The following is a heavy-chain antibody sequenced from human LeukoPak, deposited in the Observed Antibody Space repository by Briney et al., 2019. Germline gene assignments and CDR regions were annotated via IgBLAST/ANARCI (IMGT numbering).Heavy chain of an antibody. V-gene: IGHV3-48*01. Sequence: GGCLRLSCAASGFTFSSYSMNWGRQAPGKGLEWLSFIGSSRSTIYYTDSVKGRFTISRDNAKNSLYLQMNSLRAEDTAVYYCARDVGVYGDYDILGYWGQGTLVTVSS. CDR3: ARDVGVYGDYDILGY. CDR2: IGSSRSTI. D-gene: IGHD4-17*01. J-gene: IGHJ4*02. CDR1: GFTFSSYS.